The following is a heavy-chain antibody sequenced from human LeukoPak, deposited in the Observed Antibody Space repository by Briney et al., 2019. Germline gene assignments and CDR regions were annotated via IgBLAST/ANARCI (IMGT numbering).Heavy chain of an antibody. D-gene: IGHD3-10*01. CDR1: GFTFTNYW. J-gene: IGHJ4*02. V-gene: IGHV3-7*01. Sequence: GGSLRISCAASGFTFTNYWMSWVRQGPGKGLQLVANIKQDRSEKYYVDSVKGRFTISRDNAKNSLYLQMNSLRAEDTAVYYCAGSITMVRGTYVPDYWGQGTLVTVSS. CDR3: AGSITMVRGTYVPDY. CDR2: IKQDRSEK.